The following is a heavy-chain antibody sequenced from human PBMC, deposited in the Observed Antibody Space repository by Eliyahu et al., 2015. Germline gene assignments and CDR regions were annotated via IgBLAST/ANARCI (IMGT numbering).Heavy chain of an antibody. CDR2: SSAYNGNI. CDR3: VRDHGAVVGLHAFDI. CDR1: GYTXTSFA. V-gene: IGHV1-18*01. Sequence: QVQLVQSGAEVEKPGASVKVSCKTSGYTXTSFAISWVRQAPGQGPEWMGWSSAYNGNIKYAQKFQGRVTLTTDTSTDTAYMELRSLRFDDTAMYYCVRDHGAVVGLHAFDIWGQGTMVTVSS. D-gene: IGHD6-19*01. J-gene: IGHJ3*02.